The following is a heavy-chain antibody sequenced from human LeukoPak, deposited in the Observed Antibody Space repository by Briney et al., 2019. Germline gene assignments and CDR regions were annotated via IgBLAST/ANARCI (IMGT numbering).Heavy chain of an antibody. D-gene: IGHD4-17*01. CDR2: ISYDGSNK. V-gene: IGHV3-30*04. CDR1: GFTFSSYA. CDR3: ARAHPDYGDYDLDY. Sequence: GGSLRLSCAASGFTFSSYAMHWVRQAPGKGLEWVAVISYDGSNKYYVDSVKGRFTISRDNSKNTLYLQMNSLRAEDTAVYYCARAHPDYGDYDLDYWGQGTLVTVSS. J-gene: IGHJ4*02.